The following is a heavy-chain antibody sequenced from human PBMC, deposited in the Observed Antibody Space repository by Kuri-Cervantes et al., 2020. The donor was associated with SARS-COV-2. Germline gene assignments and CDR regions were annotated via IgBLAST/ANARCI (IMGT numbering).Heavy chain of an antibody. V-gene: IGHV4-39*01. J-gene: IGHJ4*02. CDR1: GGSISSSSYY. Sequence: SETLSLTCTVAGGSISSSSYYWGWIRQPPGKGLEWSGSIYYSGSTYYDPSLKSRVTISVDTYKNQFSLKLSSVTAADTAVYYCARLTTVTTFDYWGQGTLVTVSS. CDR3: ARLTTVTTFDY. CDR2: IYYSGST. D-gene: IGHD4-17*01.